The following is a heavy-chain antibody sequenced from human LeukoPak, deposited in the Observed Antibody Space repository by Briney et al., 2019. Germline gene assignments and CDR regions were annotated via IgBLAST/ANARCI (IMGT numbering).Heavy chain of an antibody. CDR2: ISGSGGST. CDR3: AKDLGSRSEYHDY. V-gene: IGHV3-23*01. D-gene: IGHD2-15*01. Sequence: GGSLRLSCAASGFTFSSYGMHWVRQAPGKGLEWVSAISGSGGSTYYADSVKGRFTISRDNSKNTLYLQMNSLRAEDTAVYYCAKDLGSRSEYHDYWGQGTLVTVSS. CDR1: GFTFSSYG. J-gene: IGHJ4*02.